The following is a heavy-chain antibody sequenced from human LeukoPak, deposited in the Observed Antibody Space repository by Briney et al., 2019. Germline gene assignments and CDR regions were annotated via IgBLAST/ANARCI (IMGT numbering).Heavy chain of an antibody. CDR1: GFSVSSNS. CDR2: ISGSGGST. V-gene: IGHV3-23*01. CDR3: AKVNAGSAFDY. Sequence: GGSLRLSCAASGFSVSSNSMSWVRQAPGKGLEWVSAISGSGGSTYYADSVKGRFTISRDNSKNTLYLQMNSLRAEDTAVYYCAKVNAGSAFDYWGQGTLVTVSS. J-gene: IGHJ4*02.